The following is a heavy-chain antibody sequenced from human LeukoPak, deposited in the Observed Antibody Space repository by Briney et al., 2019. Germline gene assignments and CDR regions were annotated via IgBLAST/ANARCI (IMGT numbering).Heavy chain of an antibody. CDR2: IYYSGST. Sequence: SETLSLTCTVSGESISGFYWTWIRQPPGKGLEWIGYIYYSGSTNYNPSLKSRVTISAKTSKNQFSLKLSSVTAADTAVYYCARVTGYMIEDYFDYWGQGTLVTVSS. V-gene: IGHV4-59*01. CDR3: ARVTGYMIEDYFDY. CDR1: GESISGFY. D-gene: IGHD3-22*01. J-gene: IGHJ4*02.